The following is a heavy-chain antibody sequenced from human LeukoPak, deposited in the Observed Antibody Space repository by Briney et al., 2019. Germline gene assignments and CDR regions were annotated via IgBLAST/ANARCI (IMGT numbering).Heavy chain of an antibody. Sequence: PGGSLRLSCAASGFTFEDYAMHWVRQAPGKGLERVSGISWNSGSIAYAGSVKGRFTISRDNAKNSLYLQMNSLRAEDTAVYYCARDTRRWYSSSSVGEYWGQGTLVTVSS. CDR1: GFTFEDYA. V-gene: IGHV3-9*01. D-gene: IGHD6-6*01. J-gene: IGHJ4*02. CDR2: ISWNSGSI. CDR3: ARDTRRWYSSSSVGEY.